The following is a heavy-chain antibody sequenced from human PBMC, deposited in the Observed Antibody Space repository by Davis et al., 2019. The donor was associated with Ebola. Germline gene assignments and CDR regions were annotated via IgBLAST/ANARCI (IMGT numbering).Heavy chain of an antibody. CDR1: GFIFSSYR. J-gene: IGHJ4*02. V-gene: IGHV3-74*01. D-gene: IGHD4-17*01. Sequence: GESPKTPCAAPGFIFSSYRMHWVRQAPGKGLLWVSRINSDGSSTSHTDSVKGRFTITRDNAKNTLYLQMNSLRAEDTAVYYCARATATVYYWGQGTLVTVSS. CDR3: ARATATVYY. CDR2: INSDGSST.